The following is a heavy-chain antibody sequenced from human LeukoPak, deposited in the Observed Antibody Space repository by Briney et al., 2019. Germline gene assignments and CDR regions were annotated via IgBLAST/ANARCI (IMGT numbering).Heavy chain of an antibody. Sequence: ASVKDSCKASGYTFTSYDINWVRQATGQGLEWMGLMNPNSGNTGYAQKFQGRVTMTRNTSISTAYMELSRLRSEDTAVYYCARGRSGSYYWTDYYYCMDVWGKGTTVTISS. CDR1: GYTFTSYD. CDR3: ARGRSGSYYWTDYYYCMDV. D-gene: IGHD1-26*01. CDR2: MNPNSGNT. J-gene: IGHJ6*03. V-gene: IGHV1-8*01.